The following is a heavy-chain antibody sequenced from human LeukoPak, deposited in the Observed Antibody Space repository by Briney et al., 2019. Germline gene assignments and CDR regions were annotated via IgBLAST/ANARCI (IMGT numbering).Heavy chain of an antibody. Sequence: SETLSLTCTVSGDSISSSSCYWGWIRQPPGKGLEWIGHIYYTGSTYYNPSLKSRVTISVDTSKNQFSLKLSSVTAADTAVYYCARTRGTRTDAFDIWGQGTMVTVSS. CDR2: IYYTGST. J-gene: IGHJ3*02. D-gene: IGHD1-1*01. CDR1: GDSISSSSCY. CDR3: ARTRGTRTDAFDI. V-gene: IGHV4-39*07.